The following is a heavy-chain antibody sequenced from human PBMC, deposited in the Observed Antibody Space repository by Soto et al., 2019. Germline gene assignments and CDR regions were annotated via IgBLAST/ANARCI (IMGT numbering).Heavy chain of an antibody. CDR2: IYYSGST. V-gene: IGHV4-59*08. Sequence: SETLSLTCTVSGGSISSYYWSWIRQPPGKGLERIGYIYYSGSTNYNPSLKSRVTISVDTSKNQFSLKLSSVTAADTAVYYCARTYYDFWSGYYLRDYYYYYMDVWGKGTTVTVSS. D-gene: IGHD3-3*01. J-gene: IGHJ6*03. CDR1: GGSISSYY. CDR3: ARTYYDFWSGYYLRDYYYYYMDV.